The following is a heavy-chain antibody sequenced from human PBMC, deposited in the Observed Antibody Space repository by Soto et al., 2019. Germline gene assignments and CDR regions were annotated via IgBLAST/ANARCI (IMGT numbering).Heavy chain of an antibody. CDR3: ARSSSSTSFDY. D-gene: IGHD6-6*01. V-gene: IGHV1-2*02. J-gene: IGHJ4*02. Sequence: GASVKVSCKASGYTFTCYYMHWVRQAPGQGLEWMGWINPNSGGTNYAQKFQGRVTMTRDTSISTAYMELSRLRSDDTAVYYCARSSSSTSFDYWGQGTLVPVSS. CDR2: INPNSGGT. CDR1: GYTFTCYY.